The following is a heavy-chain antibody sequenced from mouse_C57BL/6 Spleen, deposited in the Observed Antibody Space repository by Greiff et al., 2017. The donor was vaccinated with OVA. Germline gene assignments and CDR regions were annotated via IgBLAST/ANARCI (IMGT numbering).Heavy chain of an antibody. D-gene: IGHD1-1*01. CDR1: GYTFTSYW. J-gene: IGHJ3*01. CDR2: IDPSDSYT. CDR3: ARYCSSSPGFAY. V-gene: IGHV1-69*01. Sequence: QVQLQQPGAELVMPGASVKLSCKASGYTFTSYWMHWVKQRPGQGLEWIGEIDPSDSYTNYNQKFKGKSTLTVDKPSSTAYMQLSSLTSEDSAVYCWARYCSSSPGFAYWGKGPLVTVAT.